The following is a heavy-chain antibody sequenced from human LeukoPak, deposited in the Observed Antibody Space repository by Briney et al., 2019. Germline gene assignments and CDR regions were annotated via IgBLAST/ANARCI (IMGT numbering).Heavy chain of an antibody. J-gene: IGHJ4*02. V-gene: IGHV3-21*01. CDR3: ATQGYGDYVY. CDR2: IISSSSYI. CDR1: GFTFSSYS. D-gene: IGHD4-17*01. Sequence: GGSLRLSCAASGFTFSSYSMNWVRHAPGKGLGCVSSIISSSSYIYYADSVKGRFTISRDNAKNSLYLQRNSLRAEDTAVYYCATQGYGDYVYWGQGTLVTVSS.